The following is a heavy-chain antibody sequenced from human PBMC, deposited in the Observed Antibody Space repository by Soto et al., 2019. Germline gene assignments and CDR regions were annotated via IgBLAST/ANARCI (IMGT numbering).Heavy chain of an antibody. CDR3: ARRLFSSTWPSYFDY. D-gene: IGHD6-13*01. CDR1: GDSITSTSYY. V-gene: IGHV4-39*01. J-gene: IGHJ4*02. Sequence: SETLSLTCTVSGDSITSTSYYWGWIRQPSGKGLEWIGCIHYSGSTYYNPSLWSRVSSSVDTSKNQFSLKVSSVTAADTAVYYCARRLFSSTWPSYFDYWGEGTLVTFCS. CDR2: IHYSGST.